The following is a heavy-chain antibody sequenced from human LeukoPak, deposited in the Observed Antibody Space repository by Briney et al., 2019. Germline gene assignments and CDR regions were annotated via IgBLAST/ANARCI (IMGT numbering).Heavy chain of an antibody. D-gene: IGHD3-22*01. J-gene: IGHJ4*02. V-gene: IGHV1-46*01. Sequence: ASVKVSCKATGYTFTDYYMHWVRQAPGQGLEWMGIINPSGGTTTYEQKFQGRVTMTRDTSTSTVYMELSSLRFEDTAVYYCARGDSSGYYGAFDYWGQGTLVTVSS. CDR1: GYTFTDYY. CDR3: ARGDSSGYYGAFDY. CDR2: INPSGGTT.